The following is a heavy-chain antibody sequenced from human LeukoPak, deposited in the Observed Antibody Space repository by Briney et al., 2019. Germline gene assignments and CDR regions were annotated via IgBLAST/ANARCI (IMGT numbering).Heavy chain of an antibody. CDR3: AKTGDSSGYKIDY. D-gene: IGHD3-22*01. V-gene: IGHV3-30*18. CDR1: GFTFSSYA. CDR2: ISYDGSNK. J-gene: IGHJ4*02. Sequence: PGGSLRLSCAASGFTFSSYAMHWVRQAPGKGLEWVAVISYDGSNKYYADSVKGRFTISRDNSKSTLYLQMSSLRAEDTAVYYCAKTGDSSGYKIDYWGQGTLVTVSS.